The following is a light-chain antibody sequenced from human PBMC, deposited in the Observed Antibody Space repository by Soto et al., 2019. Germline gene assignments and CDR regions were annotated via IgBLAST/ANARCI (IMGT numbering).Light chain of an antibody. CDR2: WAS. J-gene: IGKJ1*01. Sequence: DIVMTQSPDSLAVSLGERATINCKSRQSVLYSSNNKNYLAWYQQKPGQPPKLLIYWASPRESGVPDRFSGTGSGTDFTLTISSLQAEDVAVYYCQQYYRTPQTFGQGTKVEIK. V-gene: IGKV4-1*01. CDR1: QSVLYSSNNKNY. CDR3: QQYYRTPQT.